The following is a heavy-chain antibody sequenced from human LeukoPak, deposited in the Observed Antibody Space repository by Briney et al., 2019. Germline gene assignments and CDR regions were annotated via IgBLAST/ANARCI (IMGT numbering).Heavy chain of an antibody. V-gene: IGHV1-18*01. Sequence: ASVKVSCKASGYTFTSYGISWVRQAPGQGLEWMGWISAYNGNTNYAQKVQGRVTMTTDTSTSTAYMELRSLRSDDTAVYYCARYFDWAYYYYMDVWGQGTTVTVSS. CDR2: ISAYNGNT. D-gene: IGHD3-9*01. CDR3: ARYFDWAYYYYMDV. CDR1: GYTFTSYG. J-gene: IGHJ6*03.